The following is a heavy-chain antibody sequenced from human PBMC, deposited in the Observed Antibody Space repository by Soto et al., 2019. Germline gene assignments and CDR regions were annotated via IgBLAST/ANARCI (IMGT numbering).Heavy chain of an antibody. V-gene: IGHV3-48*02. D-gene: IGHD6-13*01. J-gene: IGHJ5*02. CDR3: ASARTSYTRDFDP. Sequence: EVQLVESGGGLVQPGGSLRLSCAASGFTFSSYSMNWVRQAPGKGLEWVSSISSSSRTISYADSVKGRFTISRDNARNSLYLQMNSLRDEDTAVYYCASARTSYTRDFDPWGQGTLVTVSS. CDR2: ISSSSRTI. CDR1: GFTFSSYS.